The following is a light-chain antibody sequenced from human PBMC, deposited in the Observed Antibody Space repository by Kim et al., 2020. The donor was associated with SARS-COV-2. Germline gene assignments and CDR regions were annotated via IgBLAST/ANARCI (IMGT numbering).Light chain of an antibody. J-gene: IGLJ3*02. CDR1: SLKSYF. V-gene: IGLV3-19*01. Sequence: LGQTVRITCQGVSLKSYFASWYQQKPGSAPVVVFHAISKRPSGIPDRFAASWSGNAAFLTITGAQAEDKAVYYGNSRGRHGQYGVFGVGTQLTVL. CDR2: AIS. CDR3: NSRGRHGQYGV.